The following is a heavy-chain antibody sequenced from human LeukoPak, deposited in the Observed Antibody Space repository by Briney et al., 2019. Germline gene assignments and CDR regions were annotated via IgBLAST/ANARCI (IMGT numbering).Heavy chain of an antibody. CDR2: IYSGGST. V-gene: IGHV3-66*01. CDR3: AREYGDNLDYYYGMDV. Sequence: PGGSLRLSCAASGFTVSSNYMSWVRQAPGKGLEWVSVIYSGGSTYYADSVKGRFTISRDNSKNTLYLQMNSLRAEDTAVYYCAREYGDNLDYYYGMDVWGQGTTVTVSS. D-gene: IGHD3-10*01. CDR1: GFTVSSNY. J-gene: IGHJ6*02.